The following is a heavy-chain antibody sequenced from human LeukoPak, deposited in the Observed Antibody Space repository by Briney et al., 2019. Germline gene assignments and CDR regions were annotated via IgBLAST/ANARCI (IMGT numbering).Heavy chain of an antibody. CDR1: GGSFSSHY. V-gene: IGHV4-59*11. D-gene: IGHD3-3*01. J-gene: IGHJ4*02. CDR2: IYYSGST. CDR3: ARFSTPGDRSGHYLDY. Sequence: SETLSLTCTVSGGSFSSHYWSWIRQPPGKGLEWIGYIYYSGSTNYNPSLKSRVTISVDTSKNQFSLKLTSVTAADTAVYYCARFSTPGDRSGHYLDYWGQGTLVTVSS.